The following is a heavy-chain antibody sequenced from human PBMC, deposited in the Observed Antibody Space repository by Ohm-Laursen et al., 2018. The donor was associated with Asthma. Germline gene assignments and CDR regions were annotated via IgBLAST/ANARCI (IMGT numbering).Heavy chain of an antibody. CDR1: GFTFSSYA. CDR2: IIYSGGTT. J-gene: IGHJ5*02. CDR3: ARAPTITTIFYS. V-gene: IGHV3-23*01. Sequence: SLRLSCAAPGFTFSSYAMSWVRQAPGKGLEWVAIIYSGGTTFYADFVKGRFTVSRDNSKNTVYLQMNSLRAEDTAVYYCARAPTITTIFYSWGLGTLVTVSS. D-gene: IGHD4-11*01.